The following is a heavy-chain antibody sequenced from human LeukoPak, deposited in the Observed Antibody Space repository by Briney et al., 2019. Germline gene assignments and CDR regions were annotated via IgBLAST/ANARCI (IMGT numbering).Heavy chain of an antibody. V-gene: IGHV3-23*01. D-gene: IGHD4-17*01. CDR3: AKGGSTSRVTTSRVVFGYYYYLDV. CDR2: LSGSGGTT. CDR1: GFTFSSHA. Sequence: GGSLRLSCAASGFTFSSHAMSWVRQAPGKGLEWVSSLSGSGGTTYHADSVKGRFSISRGNSKNTLYLRLNSLRAEDTAVYYCAKGGSTSRVTTSRVVFGYYYYLDVWGKGTPVTVSS. J-gene: IGHJ6*03.